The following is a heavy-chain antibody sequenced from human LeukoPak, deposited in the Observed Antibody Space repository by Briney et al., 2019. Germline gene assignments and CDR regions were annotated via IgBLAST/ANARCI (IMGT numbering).Heavy chain of an antibody. J-gene: IGHJ4*02. Sequence: GGSLRLSCAASGFTFSSYAMHWVRQAPGKGLEWGAVISYDGSNKYYADSVKGRFTISRDNSKNTLYLQMNILRAEDTAVYYCARGSKSYGDYIRSRIHYFDYWGQGTLVTVSS. CDR1: GFTFSSYA. CDR3: ARGSKSYGDYIRSRIHYFDY. V-gene: IGHV3-30*04. CDR2: ISYDGSNK. D-gene: IGHD4-17*01.